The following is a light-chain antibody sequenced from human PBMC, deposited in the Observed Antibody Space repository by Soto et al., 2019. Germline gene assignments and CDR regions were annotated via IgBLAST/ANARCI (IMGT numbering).Light chain of an antibody. CDR2: GAS. J-gene: IGKJ2*01. CDR1: QRLSSNS. Sequence: EIVLTQSPGTLSFSPGETATLSCGASQRLSSNSLAWYQQRPGQAPRLLIYGASSRATGIPDRFSGSGSGKDFTLTISRLEPKDFAVYYCQQYGTSPYTSGQVTKVEIX. V-gene: IGKV3-20*01. CDR3: QQYGTSPYT.